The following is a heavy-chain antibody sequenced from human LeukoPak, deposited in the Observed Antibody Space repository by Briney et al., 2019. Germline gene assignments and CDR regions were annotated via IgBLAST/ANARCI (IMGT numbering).Heavy chain of an antibody. CDR1: GFTFSDYY. CDR3: ARDRPTYYYDSSGYSY. V-gene: IGHV3-11*01. D-gene: IGHD3-22*01. J-gene: IGHJ4*02. Sequence: GGSLRLSCAASGFTFSDYYMSWIRQAPGKGLEWVSYISSSGSTIYYADSVKGRFTISRDNAKNSLYLQMNSLRVEDTAVYYCARDRPTYYYDSSGYSYWGQGTLDIVSS. CDR2: ISSSGSTI.